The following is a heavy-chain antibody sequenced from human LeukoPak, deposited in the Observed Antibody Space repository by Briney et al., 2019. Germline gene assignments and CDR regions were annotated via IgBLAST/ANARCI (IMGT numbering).Heavy chain of an antibody. CDR3: AKVNYYDGSGYYYDAFDI. D-gene: IGHD3-22*01. V-gene: IGHV3-23*01. J-gene: IGHJ3*02. CDR1: RFTFSSYA. Sequence: PGGSLRLSCAASRFTFSSYAMSSVRQAPGQGLEWVSGISGSGGSAYYADSVKGRFTISRDNSKNTLYLQVNSLRAEDTAVYYCAKVNYYDGSGYYYDAFDIWGQGAMVTVSS. CDR2: ISGSGGSA.